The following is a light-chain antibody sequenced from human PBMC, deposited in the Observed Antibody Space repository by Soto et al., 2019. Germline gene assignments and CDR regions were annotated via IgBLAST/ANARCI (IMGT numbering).Light chain of an antibody. J-gene: IGKJ1*01. CDR3: HQYGNSPQT. CDR1: QSVSSAN. V-gene: IGKV3-20*01. Sequence: EIVFTQSPGTLSLSPGARSTLSCRASQSVSSANVAGYQQHPGQDHRLLSDGASSRATGIPDRFSGIGSGTVFTLTINILEPDDFAVYYCHQYGNSPQTFGQGTKLDIK. CDR2: GAS.